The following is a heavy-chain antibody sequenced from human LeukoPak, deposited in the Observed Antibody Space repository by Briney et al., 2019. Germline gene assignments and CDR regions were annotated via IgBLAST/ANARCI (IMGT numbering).Heavy chain of an antibody. D-gene: IGHD1-26*01. CDR3: ARVREYRGSSSSFGY. CDR2: INPSGGST. Sequence: GASVKVSCKASGYTFTSYYMHWVRQAPGQGLEWMGIINPSGGSTSYAQKFQGRVTMTRDTSTSTVYMELSSLRSEDTAVYYCARVREYRGSSSSFGYWGQGTLVTVSS. CDR1: GYTFTSYY. V-gene: IGHV1-46*01. J-gene: IGHJ4*02.